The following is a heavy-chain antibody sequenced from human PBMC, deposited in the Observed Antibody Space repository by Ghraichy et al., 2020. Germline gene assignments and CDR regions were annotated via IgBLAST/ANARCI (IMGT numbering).Heavy chain of an antibody. CDR1: GFSFDDCA. CDR3: AKGVCYDKTGYYRPLDY. CDR2: ISGDGAT. J-gene: IGHJ4*02. D-gene: IGHD3-22*01. Sequence: GGSLRLSCAASGFSFDDCAVHWVRQVPGKGLEWVSLISGDGATSYADSVKGRFTISRDNNVNSLYLQMYSLGPEDTAFYYCAKGVCYDKTGYYRPLDYWGQGTLVTVSS. V-gene: IGHV3-43*02.